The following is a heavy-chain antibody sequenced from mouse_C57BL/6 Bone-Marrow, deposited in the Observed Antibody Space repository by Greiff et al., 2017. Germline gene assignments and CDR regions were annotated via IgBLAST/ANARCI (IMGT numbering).Heavy chain of an antibody. Sequence: QVQLQQSGAELVRPGASVTLSCKASGYTFTGYGMHWVKQTPVHGLEWIGAIDPAAGGTAYNQKFKGKAILTVDTSSSTAYMQLRSLTSEDSAVXYCVQASSHYDGYSWGFDYWGQGTLVTVSA. D-gene: IGHD2-3*01. CDR1: GYTFTGYG. V-gene: IGHV1-15*01. J-gene: IGHJ3*01. CDR2: IDPAAGGT. CDR3: VQASSHYDGYSWGFDY.